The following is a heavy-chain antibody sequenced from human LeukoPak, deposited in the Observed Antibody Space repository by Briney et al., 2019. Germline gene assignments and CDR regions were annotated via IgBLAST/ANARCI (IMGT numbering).Heavy chain of an antibody. Sequence: SETLSLTCAVSGGSISSGGYYWSWIRQPPGKGLEWIGYIYHSGSTYYNPSLKSRVTISVDRSKNQFTLKLSSVTAADTAVYYCARAGSYYDYWGQGTLVTVSS. D-gene: IGHD1-26*01. CDR2: IYHSGST. CDR1: GGSISSGGYY. CDR3: ARAGSYYDY. J-gene: IGHJ4*02. V-gene: IGHV4-30-2*01.